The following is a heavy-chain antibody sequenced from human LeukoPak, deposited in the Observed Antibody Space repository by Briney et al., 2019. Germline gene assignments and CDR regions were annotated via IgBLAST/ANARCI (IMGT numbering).Heavy chain of an antibody. CDR2: IYPGDSDT. CDR1: GYTFISYW. CDR3: ARVTGYMIEDYFDY. J-gene: IGHJ4*02. Sequence: GESLKISCQGSGYTFISYWIGWVRQMPGKGLEWMGIIYPGDSDTRYSPSFQGQVTISADKSISTAYLQWSSLKASDTAIYYCARVTGYMIEDYFDYWGQGTLVTVSS. D-gene: IGHD3-22*01. V-gene: IGHV5-51*01.